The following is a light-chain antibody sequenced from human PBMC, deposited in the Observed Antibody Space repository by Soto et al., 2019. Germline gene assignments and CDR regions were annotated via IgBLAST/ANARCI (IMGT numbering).Light chain of an antibody. Sequence: AIRMTQTPSSFSASTGDRFSITCRATQDIGTYLAWYQQIPGKAPKLLIYDASTLQRGVPSRFSGSGSGTDFTLTIGSLQPEDFATYYCQQYNSAPWTFGQGTKV. CDR3: QQYNSAPWT. CDR2: DAS. J-gene: IGKJ1*01. V-gene: IGKV1-8*01. CDR1: QDIGTY.